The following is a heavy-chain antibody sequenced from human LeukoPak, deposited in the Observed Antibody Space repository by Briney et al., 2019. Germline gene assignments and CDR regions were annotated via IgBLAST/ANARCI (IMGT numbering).Heavy chain of an antibody. D-gene: IGHD1-26*01. J-gene: IGHJ3*02. CDR3: ARVIGTDSGSYSGAFDI. CDR1: GYTFTSYD. CDR2: MNPNSGNT. Sequence: ASVKVSCKASGYTFTSYDINWVRQATGQGLEWMGWMNPNSGNTGYAQKFQGGVTMTRNTSISTAYMELSSLRSEDTAVYYCARVIGTDSGSYSGAFDIWGQGTMVTVSS. V-gene: IGHV1-8*01.